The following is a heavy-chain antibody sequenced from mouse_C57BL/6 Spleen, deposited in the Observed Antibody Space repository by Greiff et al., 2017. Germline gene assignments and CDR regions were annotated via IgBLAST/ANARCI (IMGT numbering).Heavy chain of an antibody. V-gene: IGHV1-64*01. D-gene: IGHD2-1*01. CDR2: IHPKSGST. CDR3: ARGDGNYENFDY. Sequence: QVQLQQPGAELVKPGASVKLSCKASGYTFTSYWMHWVKQRPGQGLEWIGMIHPKSGSTNYNEKFKSKATLTVDKSSSTAYMQLSSLTSEDSAVYYCARGDGNYENFDYWGQGTTLTVSS. J-gene: IGHJ2*01. CDR1: GYTFTSYW.